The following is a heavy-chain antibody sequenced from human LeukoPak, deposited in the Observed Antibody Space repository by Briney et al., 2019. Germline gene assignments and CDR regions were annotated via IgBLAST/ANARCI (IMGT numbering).Heavy chain of an antibody. CDR2: IWYNGKNK. J-gene: IGHJ4*02. V-gene: IGHV3-33*01. Sequence: GRSLRLSCAASGFTFSTYAIHWVRQAPGKGLEWVAMIWYNGKNKHYADSVKGRFTISRDNSKNTLDLQMNSLRAADTAVYYCVRDPSNSGWAFGYWGQGTLVTVSS. D-gene: IGHD6-19*01. CDR3: VRDPSNSGWAFGY. CDR1: GFTFSTYA.